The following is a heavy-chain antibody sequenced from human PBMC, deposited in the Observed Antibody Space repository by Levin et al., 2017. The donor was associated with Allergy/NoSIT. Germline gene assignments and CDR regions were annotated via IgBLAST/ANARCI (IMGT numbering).Heavy chain of an antibody. Sequence: PGGSLRLSCAASGFIFTNAWMNWVRQVPGKGLEWVGRVKSRTDGGTTDYAAPVKGRLTISRDDSKDTLYLQMNSLKIEDTAMYYCTTQYSKFSGYLDYWGQGTLVTVSS. J-gene: IGHJ4*02. V-gene: IGHV3-15*07. CDR2: VKSRTDGGTT. CDR3: TTQYSKFSGYLDY. CDR1: GFIFTNAW. D-gene: IGHD5-18*01.